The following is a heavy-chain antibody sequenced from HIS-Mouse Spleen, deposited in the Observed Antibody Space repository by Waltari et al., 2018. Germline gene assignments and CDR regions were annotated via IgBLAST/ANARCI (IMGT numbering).Heavy chain of an antibody. Sequence: EVQLVESGGGLVQPGGSLRLSCAASGFTFSSYWMHWVRQAPGKGLVWVSRINSDGRSTSYADSVKGRLTISRDNAKNTLYLQMNSLRAEDTAVYYCARAKTRGDWVYYYYYYGMDVWGQGTTVTVSS. J-gene: IGHJ6*02. CDR2: INSDGRST. CDR1: GFTFSSYW. D-gene: IGHD3-9*01. V-gene: IGHV3-74*01. CDR3: ARAKTRGDWVYYYYYYGMDV.